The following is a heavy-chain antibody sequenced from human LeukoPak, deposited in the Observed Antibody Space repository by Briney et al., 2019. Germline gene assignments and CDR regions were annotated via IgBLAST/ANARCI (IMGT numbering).Heavy chain of an antibody. D-gene: IGHD2/OR15-2a*01. CDR3: ARGVIFTFDY. V-gene: IGHV4-30-4*01. CDR1: GGSISIGDYY. Sequence: SETLSLTCTVCGGSISIGDYYWSWIRQPPGKGLEWIGYIYYSGSTYYNPSLKSPFTVSVDTSQNQFTLNLSSVTAADTAVYYCARGVIFTFDYWGQGTLVTVSS. CDR2: IYYSGST. J-gene: IGHJ4*02.